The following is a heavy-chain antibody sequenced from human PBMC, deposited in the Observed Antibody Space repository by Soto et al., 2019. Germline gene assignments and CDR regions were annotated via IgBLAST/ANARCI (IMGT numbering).Heavy chain of an antibody. CDR3: ARSLILWFGELSRRGGYYYYVDV. J-gene: IGHJ6*03. Sequence: QVQLQQWGAGLLKTSETLSLTCAVYGGSFSGYQWSWIRQTPGKGLEWIGGINDSGDINYNPSLKSRVTILVESPKKQIALRLSSVTAADTAVYYCARSLILWFGELSRRGGYYYYVDVWGKGTTVTVSS. D-gene: IGHD3-10*01. V-gene: IGHV4-34*01. CDR2: INDSGDI. CDR1: GGSFSGYQ.